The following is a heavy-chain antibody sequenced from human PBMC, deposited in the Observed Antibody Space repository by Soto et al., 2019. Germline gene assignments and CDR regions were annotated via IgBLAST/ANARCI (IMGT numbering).Heavy chain of an antibody. CDR1: GGTFSSYA. J-gene: IGHJ4*02. CDR2: IIPIFGTA. V-gene: IGHV1-69*13. CDR3: ARSLRYFDWLLLGY. Sequence: SVKVSCKASGGTFSSYAISWVRQAPGQGLEWMGGIIPIFGTANYAQKFQGRVTITADESTSTAYMELSSLRSEDKAVYYCARSLRYFDWLLLGYWGQGTLVTVSS. D-gene: IGHD3-9*01.